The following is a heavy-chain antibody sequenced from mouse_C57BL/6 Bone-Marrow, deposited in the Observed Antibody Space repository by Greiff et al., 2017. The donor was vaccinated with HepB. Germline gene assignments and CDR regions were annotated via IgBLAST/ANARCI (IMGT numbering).Heavy chain of an antibody. CDR3: ARDGDGYWFAY. V-gene: IGHV3-6*01. Sequence: EVQLQQSGPGLVKPSQSLSLTCSVTGYSITSGYYWNWIRQFPGNKLEWMGYISYDGSNNYNPSLKNRISITRDTSKNQFFLKLNSVTTEDTATYYCARDGDGYWFAYWGQGTLVTVSA. D-gene: IGHD2-3*01. CDR1: GYSITSGYY. CDR2: ISYDGSN. J-gene: IGHJ3*01.